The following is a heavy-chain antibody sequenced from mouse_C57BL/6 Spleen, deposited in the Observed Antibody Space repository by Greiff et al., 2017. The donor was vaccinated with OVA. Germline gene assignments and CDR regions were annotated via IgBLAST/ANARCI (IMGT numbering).Heavy chain of an antibody. J-gene: IGHJ1*03. CDR2: IYPRSGNT. CDR3: ARPIYDGYAVFDV. V-gene: IGHV1-81*01. CDR1: GYTFTSYG. D-gene: IGHD2-3*01. Sequence: QVQLQQSGAELARPGASVKLSCKASGYTFTSYGISWVKQRTGQGLEWIGEIYPRSGNTYYNEKFKGKATLTADKSSSTAYMELRSLTSEDSAVYFCARPIYDGYAVFDVWGTGTTVTVSS.